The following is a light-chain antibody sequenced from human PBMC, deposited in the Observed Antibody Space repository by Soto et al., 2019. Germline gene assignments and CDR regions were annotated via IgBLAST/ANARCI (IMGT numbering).Light chain of an antibody. CDR3: QQYNSYSPRT. J-gene: IGKJ1*01. V-gene: IGKV1-5*01. CDR1: QSITNY. CDR2: DAS. Sequence: DIQMTQSPSSLSASVGDRVTITCRASQSITNYLNWYQQKPGKAPKLLIYDASSLESGVPSRFSGSGSGTEFTLTISSLQPDDFATYYCQQYNSYSPRTFGQGTKVDIK.